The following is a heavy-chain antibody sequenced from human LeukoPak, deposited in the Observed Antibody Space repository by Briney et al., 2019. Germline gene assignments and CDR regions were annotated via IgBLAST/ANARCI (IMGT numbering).Heavy chain of an antibody. CDR1: GYSISSGYY. D-gene: IGHD2-8*01. V-gene: IGHV4-38-2*02. J-gene: IGHJ5*02. CDR2: IYHSGST. CDR3: ARDVRRVVNGYH. Sequence: PSETLSLTCTVSGYSISSGYYWGWIRQPPGNGLEWIGSIYHSGSTYYNPSLKSRVTISVDTSKNQFSLKLSSVTAADTAVYYCARDVRRVVNGYHWGQGTLVTVSS.